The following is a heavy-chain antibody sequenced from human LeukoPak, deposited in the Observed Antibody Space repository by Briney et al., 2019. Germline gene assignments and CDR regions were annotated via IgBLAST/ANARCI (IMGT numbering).Heavy chain of an antibody. J-gene: IGHJ3*01. Sequence: GASLKISCKTSGYSFNNYWIGWVRQMPGKGLEWMGIIYPGDSETRYSPSFQGQVTISADKSISTAYLQWSSLTASDTAMYYCAKSPTFYGDYDAFHVWGQGTMVTVSS. V-gene: IGHV5-51*01. CDR2: IYPGDSET. D-gene: IGHD4-17*01. CDR3: AKSPTFYGDYDAFHV. CDR1: GYSFNNYW.